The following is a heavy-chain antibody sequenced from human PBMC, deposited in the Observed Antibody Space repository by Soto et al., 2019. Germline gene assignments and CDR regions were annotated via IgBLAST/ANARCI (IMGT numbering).Heavy chain of an antibody. CDR2: IYSSGST. Sequence: QVQLQESGPRLVKPSETLSLTCTVSGGSITSYYWNWIRQPPGKGLQWIGYIYSSGSTMYNPSLKSRVTMSVDTSKNQFSLKLNSVTAADTAVYYCARYLGGWYWFDPWGQGTLVTVSS. CDR3: ARYLGGWYWFDP. D-gene: IGHD6-19*01. J-gene: IGHJ5*02. V-gene: IGHV4-59*01. CDR1: GGSITSYY.